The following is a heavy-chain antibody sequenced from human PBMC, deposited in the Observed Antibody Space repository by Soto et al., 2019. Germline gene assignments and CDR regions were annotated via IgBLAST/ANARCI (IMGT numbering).Heavy chain of an antibody. V-gene: IGHV3-72*01. CDR2: SRDNAHSFTT. J-gene: IGHJ4*02. CDR1: GFTFSDYY. D-gene: IGHD2-8*01. CDR3: TRGGRYCSNALCRTRVDY. Sequence: GGSLRLSCAASGFTFSDYYVDWVRQAPGKGLEWVGRSRDNAHSFTTEYAAPVKGGFTISRDDSNNSLSLHMSSLKTEDTAVYYCTRGGRYCSNALCRTRVDYWGQGALVTVSS.